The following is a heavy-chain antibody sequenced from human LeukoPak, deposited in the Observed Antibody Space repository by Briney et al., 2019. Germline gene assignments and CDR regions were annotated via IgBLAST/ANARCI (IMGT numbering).Heavy chain of an antibody. Sequence: SETLSLTCTVSGGSISSYYWNWIRQPPGKGLEWIGYIDYSESTNYNPSLKSRVTISVDTSKNQFSLKLSSVTAADTAVYYCARLGDYYGSGDYYFDYWGQGTLVTVSS. CDR1: GGSISSYY. CDR3: ARLGDYYGSGDYYFDY. D-gene: IGHD3-10*01. J-gene: IGHJ4*02. V-gene: IGHV4-59*01. CDR2: IDYSEST.